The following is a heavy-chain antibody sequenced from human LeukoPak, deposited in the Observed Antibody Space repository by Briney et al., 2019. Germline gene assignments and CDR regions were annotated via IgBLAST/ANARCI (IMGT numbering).Heavy chain of an antibody. Sequence: ASVKVSCKVSGYTLTELSMHWVRQAPGKGLEWMGGFDPEDGETIYAQKFQGRVTMTEDTSTDTAYMELSSLRSEDTAVYYCATSRRDSSGTMRFDYWGQGTLVTVSS. J-gene: IGHJ4*02. D-gene: IGHD3-22*01. V-gene: IGHV1-24*01. CDR1: GYTLTELS. CDR3: ATSRRDSSGTMRFDY. CDR2: FDPEDGET.